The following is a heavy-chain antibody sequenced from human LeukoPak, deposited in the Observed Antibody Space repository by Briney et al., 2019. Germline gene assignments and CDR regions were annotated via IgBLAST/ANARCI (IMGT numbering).Heavy chain of an antibody. J-gene: IGHJ4*02. CDR2: IYHSGST. CDR1: GYSISSGYY. D-gene: IGHD6-19*01. V-gene: IGHV4-38-2*01. CDR3: ARRGSGWEVYYFDY. Sequence: SETLSLTCAVSGYSISSGYYCGWIRQPPGKGLEWIGSIYHSGSTYYNPSLKSRVTISVDTSKNQFSLKLSSVTAADTAVYYCARRGSGWEVYYFDYWGQGTLVTVSS.